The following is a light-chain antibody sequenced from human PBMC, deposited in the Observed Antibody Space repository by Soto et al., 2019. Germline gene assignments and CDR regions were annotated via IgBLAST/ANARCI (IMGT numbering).Light chain of an antibody. J-gene: IGKJ4*01. CDR1: QSVSSN. Sequence: EIVMTQSPATLCVSPGERATLSCRASQSVSSNLAWYQQKPGQAPRLLIYGASTRATGIPARFSGSGSGTEFTLTISSLQSEDFAVYYCQQYNNWPPPLTFGGGTKVEIK. CDR2: GAS. V-gene: IGKV3-15*01. CDR3: QQYNNWPPPLT.